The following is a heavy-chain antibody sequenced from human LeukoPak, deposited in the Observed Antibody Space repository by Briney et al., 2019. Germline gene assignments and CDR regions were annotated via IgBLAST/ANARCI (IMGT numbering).Heavy chain of an antibody. Sequence: GGSLRLSCAASGFISSSYWMRWVRQAPGKGLEWVATINQNGGVKYYVDSVKGRFTISRDNAKTSLFLQMNSLRIDDTAMYYCTRTVNSASDFWGQGTLVTVSS. D-gene: IGHD4-23*01. CDR2: INQNGGVK. V-gene: IGHV3-7*03. J-gene: IGHJ4*02. CDR1: GFISSSYW. CDR3: TRTVNSASDF.